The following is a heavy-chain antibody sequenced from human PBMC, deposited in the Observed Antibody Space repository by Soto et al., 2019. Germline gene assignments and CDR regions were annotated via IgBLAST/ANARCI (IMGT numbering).Heavy chain of an antibody. J-gene: IGHJ5*02. Sequence: QVQLQESGPGLVEASETLSLTCTVSGGSLGSYYWSWIRQPPGKGLEWIGYVFYTGRANYNASLKSRVSISLDTSNYQFSLKLSSVTAADTAVYYCARSRAAAGTGWFDPWGQGTLVTVSS. CDR3: ARSRAAAGTGWFDP. CDR2: VFYTGRA. V-gene: IGHV4-59*01. D-gene: IGHD6-13*01. CDR1: GGSLGSYY.